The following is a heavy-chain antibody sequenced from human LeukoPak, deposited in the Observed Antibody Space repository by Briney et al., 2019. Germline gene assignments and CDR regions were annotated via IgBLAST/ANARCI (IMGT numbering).Heavy chain of an antibody. CDR3: AKDSLASYYGSGSYLGNWFDP. V-gene: IGHV3-30*18. CDR2: ISSDGTNK. D-gene: IGHD3-10*01. CDR1: GFTFSSNG. Sequence: HAGGSLRLSCAASGFTFSSNGMHWVRQAPGKGLEWVAVISSDGTNKFYADSVKGRFTISTDNSKNTLYLQMSSLRPEDTAVYYCAKDSLASYYGSGSYLGNWFDPWGQGTLVTVSS. J-gene: IGHJ5*02.